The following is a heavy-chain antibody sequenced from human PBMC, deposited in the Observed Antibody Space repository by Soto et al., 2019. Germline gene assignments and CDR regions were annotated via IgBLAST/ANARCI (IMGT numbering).Heavy chain of an antibody. Sequence: ASVKVSCKASGYTFTSYGISLVRRAPGQGLEXMGXXSXXNXXXXXAXXLQGRVTMTTDTSTSTAYMELRSLRSDETAVYYCARDFFVAKSPFDYWGQGTLVTVSS. CDR3: ARDFFVAKSPFDY. D-gene: IGHD5-12*01. CDR2: XSXXNXXX. V-gene: IGHV1-18*01. J-gene: IGHJ4*02. CDR1: GYTFTSYG.